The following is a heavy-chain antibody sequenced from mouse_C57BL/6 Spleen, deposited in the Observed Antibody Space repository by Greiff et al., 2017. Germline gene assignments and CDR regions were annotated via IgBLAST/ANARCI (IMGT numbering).Heavy chain of an antibody. CDR3: ARIYYDYDGAMDY. CDR2: INPSSGYT. CDR1: GYTFTSYW. V-gene: IGHV1-7*01. J-gene: IGHJ4*01. D-gene: IGHD2-4*01. Sequence: VQLQQSGAELAKPGASVKLSCKASGYTFTSYWMHWVKQRPGQGLEWIGYINPSSGYTKYNQKFKDKATLTADKSSSTAYMQLSSLTYEDSAVYYCARIYYDYDGAMDYWGQGTSVTVSS.